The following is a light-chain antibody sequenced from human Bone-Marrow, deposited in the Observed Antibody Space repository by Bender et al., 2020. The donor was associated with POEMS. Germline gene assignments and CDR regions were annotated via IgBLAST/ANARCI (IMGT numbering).Light chain of an antibody. V-gene: IGLV2-11*01. CDR2: DVT. CDR3: QSFDTSLGGFVI. CDR1: SNDVGGGYDY. J-gene: IGLJ2*01. Sequence: QSALTQPRSVSGSPGQSVTISCTGSSNDVGGGYDYVSWYQQNPGKVPKLMLYDVTERPSGVPDRFSGSKSGNTASLAITGLQAEDEADYYCQSFDTSLGGFVIFGGGTELTVL.